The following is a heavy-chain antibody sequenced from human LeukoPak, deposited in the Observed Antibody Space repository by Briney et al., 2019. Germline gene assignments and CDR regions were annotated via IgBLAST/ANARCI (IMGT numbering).Heavy chain of an antibody. J-gene: IGHJ4*02. Sequence: SETLSLTCTVSGGSIRSSYYYWGWIRQPPGKGLEWIGSIYDSGSTYYNPSLKSRVTISVDTSKNQFSLKLNSVTAADTAVYYCARSFSGCFDYWGQGTLVTVSS. CDR2: IYDSGST. D-gene: IGHD6-19*01. V-gene: IGHV4-39*01. CDR3: ARSFSGCFDY. CDR1: GGSIRSSYYY.